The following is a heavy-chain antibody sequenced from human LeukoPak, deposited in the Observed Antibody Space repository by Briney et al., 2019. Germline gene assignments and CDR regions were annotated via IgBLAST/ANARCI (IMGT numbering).Heavy chain of an antibody. D-gene: IGHD5-18*01. CDR2: ISSSSGTI. CDR1: GFTFSSYS. Sequence: PGGSLRLSCAASGFTFSSYSMNWVRQAPGEGLEGVSYISSSSGTIYYADSVKGRFTISRDNAKNSLYLQMNSLRAGDTAVYYCARALRAYSYGTFDYWGQGTLVTVSS. CDR3: ARALRAYSYGTFDY. V-gene: IGHV3-48*01. J-gene: IGHJ4*02.